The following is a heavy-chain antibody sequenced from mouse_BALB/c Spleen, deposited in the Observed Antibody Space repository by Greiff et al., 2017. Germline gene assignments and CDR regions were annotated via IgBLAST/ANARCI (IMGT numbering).Heavy chain of an antibody. CDR3: ARDKYYGSSHCYFEV. CDR1: GFSLTGYG. V-gene: IGHV2-6-7*01. Sequence: VQRVESGPGLVAPSQSLSITCTVSGFSLTGYGVNWVRQPPGKGLEWLGMIWGDGSTDYNSALKSRLSISKDNSKRQVFLKMNSLHTDDTARYYCARDKYYGSSHCYFEVRGAGTTVTVSS. D-gene: IGHD1-1*01. CDR2: IWGDGST. J-gene: IGHJ1*01.